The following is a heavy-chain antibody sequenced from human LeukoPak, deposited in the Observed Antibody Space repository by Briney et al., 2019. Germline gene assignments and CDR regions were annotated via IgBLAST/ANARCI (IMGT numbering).Heavy chain of an antibody. D-gene: IGHD1-26*01. V-gene: IGHV1-69*01. CDR2: IIPIFGTA. J-gene: IGHJ4*02. Sequence: TPGGSLRLSCAASGFTFSSYAISWVRQAPGQGLEWMGGIIPIFGTANYAQKFQGRVTITADESTSTAYMELSSLRSEDTAVYYCARGGVVGFYDYWGQGTLVTVSS. CDR1: GFTFSSYA. CDR3: ARGGVVGFYDY.